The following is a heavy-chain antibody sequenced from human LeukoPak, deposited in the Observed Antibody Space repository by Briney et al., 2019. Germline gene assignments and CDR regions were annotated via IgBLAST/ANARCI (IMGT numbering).Heavy chain of an antibody. CDR2: INPSGGNT. D-gene: IGHD3-16*01. J-gene: IGHJ4*02. CDR1: GYTFTSYY. V-gene: IGHV1-46*01. CDR3: TRNVSFDY. Sequence: ASVKVSCKASGYTFTSYYIHWVRQAPGQGLEWMGVINPSGGNTGYAQKFQGRVTMTRDTSTTTVYMELSSLRSEDTAVYYCTRNVSFDYWGQGTLVTVSS.